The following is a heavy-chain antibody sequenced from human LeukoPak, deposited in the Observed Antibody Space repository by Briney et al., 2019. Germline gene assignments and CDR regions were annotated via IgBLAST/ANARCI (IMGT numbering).Heavy chain of an antibody. V-gene: IGHV3-21*01. D-gene: IGHD3-10*01. J-gene: IGHJ4*02. Sequence: GGSLRLSCVASGFTFSTYSINWVRQAPGKGLEWVSSISSSSTYIYYADSVKGRFTISRDNAKNSLYLQMNSLRAEDTAVYCCARDLSVRGVFDYWGRGTLVSVSS. CDR2: ISSSSTYI. CDR3: ARDLSVRGVFDY. CDR1: GFTFSTYS.